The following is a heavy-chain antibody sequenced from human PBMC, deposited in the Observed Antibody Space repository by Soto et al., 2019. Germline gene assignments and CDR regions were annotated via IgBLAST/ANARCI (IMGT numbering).Heavy chain of an antibody. V-gene: IGHV4-39*01. D-gene: IGHD2-2*01. CDR3: ARLQGYCIRTSCSGYYAMDV. Sequence: SETLSLTCTVSSGSISSSSYTCGWIRKPPGKGLEWIGSIYYSGSTYYNPSLKSRITVSVDTSKNQFSLNLSSVTAADTAVYYCARLQGYCIRTSCSGYYAMDVWGQGTTVTVSS. CDR1: SGSISSSSYT. CDR2: IYYSGST. J-gene: IGHJ6*02.